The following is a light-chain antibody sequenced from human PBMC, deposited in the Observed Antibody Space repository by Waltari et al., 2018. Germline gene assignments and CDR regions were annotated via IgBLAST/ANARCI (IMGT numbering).Light chain of an antibody. Sequence: IQLTACNSSRSSSCGDRVTITFRASQGISNYLAWYQQKPGEAPKILIYAASTLQSGVPSRFSGSGSGTDFTLTIISLQPEEFATYYCQQRNSYQWTFGQGTKVEIK. CDR3: QQRNSYQWT. CDR1: QGISNY. V-gene: IGKV1-9*01. J-gene: IGKJ1*01. CDR2: AAS.